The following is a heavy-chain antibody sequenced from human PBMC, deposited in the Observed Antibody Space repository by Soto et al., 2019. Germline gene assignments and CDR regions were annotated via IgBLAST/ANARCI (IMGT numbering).Heavy chain of an antibody. J-gene: IGHJ4*02. V-gene: IGHV4-39*07. Sequence: SETLSLTCTVSGGSISSSSYYWGWIRQPPGKGLEWIGSIYYSGSTYYNPSLKCRVTISVDTSKNQFSQKLSSVTAADAAVYCCARDLWAGLDYWGQGTLVTVSS. D-gene: IGHD3-10*01. CDR1: GGSISSSSYY. CDR3: ARDLWAGLDY. CDR2: IYYSGST.